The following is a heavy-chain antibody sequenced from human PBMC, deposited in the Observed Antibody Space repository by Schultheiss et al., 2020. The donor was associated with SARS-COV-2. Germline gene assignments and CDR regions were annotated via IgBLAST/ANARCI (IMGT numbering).Heavy chain of an antibody. D-gene: IGHD3-3*01. J-gene: IGHJ6*02. V-gene: IGHV4-34*01. CDR3: ASSYYDFWSGYYFVDYYYYGMDV. CDR1: GGSISSYY. CDR2: INHSGST. Sequence: SETLSLTCTVSGGSISSYYWSWIRQPPGKGLEWIGEINHSGSTNYNPSLKSRVTISVDTSKNQFSLKLSSVTAADTAVYYCASSYYDFWSGYYFVDYYYYGMDVWGQGTTVTVAS.